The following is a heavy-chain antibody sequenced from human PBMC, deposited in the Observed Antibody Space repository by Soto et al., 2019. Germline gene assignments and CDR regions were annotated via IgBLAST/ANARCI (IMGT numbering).Heavy chain of an antibody. CDR1: GGSISSYY. Sequence: PSETLSLTCTVSGGSISSYYWSWIRQPPGKGLEWIGYIYYSGSTNYNPSLKSRVTISVDTSKNQFSLKLSSVTAADTAVYYCARAYYYDSSGYYWDHWAQGTLVTXS. D-gene: IGHD3-22*01. V-gene: IGHV4-59*01. CDR2: IYYSGST. J-gene: IGHJ4*02. CDR3: ARAYYYDSSGYYWDH.